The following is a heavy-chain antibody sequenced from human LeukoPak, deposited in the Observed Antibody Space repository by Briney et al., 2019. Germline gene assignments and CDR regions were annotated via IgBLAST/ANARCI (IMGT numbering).Heavy chain of an antibody. CDR1: GYTFTNYY. J-gene: IGHJ4*02. CDR3: ARQLGNYYRAFDF. Sequence: GASVTVSCKPSGYTFTNYYIHWVRQAPGQGPEWVGWINPASAGAAFAPKFQGRVSMTWDSSITTAFMDLTGLRSNDTAIYYCARQLGNYYRAFDFWGQGTLVTVSS. V-gene: IGHV1-2*02. CDR2: INPASAGA. D-gene: IGHD1-26*01.